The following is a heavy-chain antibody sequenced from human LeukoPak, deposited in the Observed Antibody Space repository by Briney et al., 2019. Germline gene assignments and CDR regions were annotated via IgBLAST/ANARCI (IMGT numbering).Heavy chain of an antibody. V-gene: IGHV3-53*01. Sequence: GGSLRLSCAASGFTVSGNYMSWVRQAPGKGLEWGSVIYSGGSTYYADSVKGRFTISRDNSKNTLYLQMNGLRAEDTAVYYCARSPYDSSGYGEDWGQGTLVTVSS. CDR1: GFTVSGNY. D-gene: IGHD3-22*01. J-gene: IGHJ1*01. CDR2: IYSGGST. CDR3: ARSPYDSSGYGED.